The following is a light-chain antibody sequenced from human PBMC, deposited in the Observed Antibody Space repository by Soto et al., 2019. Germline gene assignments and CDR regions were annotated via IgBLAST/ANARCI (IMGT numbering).Light chain of an antibody. V-gene: IGLV2-14*01. CDR1: SGDVGGYNY. J-gene: IGLJ1*01. CDR2: EVN. Sequence: QSVLTQPASGSGSPGQSITIACTGSSGDVGGYNYVSWYQQHPGKAPKLMIYEVNYRPSGVSNRFSGSKSGNTASLTISGLQAEDETDYYYSAYTSSNTGVFATGQKVTVL. CDR3: SAYTSSNTGV.